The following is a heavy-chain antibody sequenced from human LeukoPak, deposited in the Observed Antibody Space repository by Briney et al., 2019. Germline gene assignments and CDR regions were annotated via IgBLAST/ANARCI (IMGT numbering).Heavy chain of an antibody. CDR1: GFTVSSNY. CDR2: IYSGGST. CDR3: ARDAPVRT. D-gene: IGHD6-6*01. V-gene: IGHV3-66*01. Sequence: PPGGSLRLSCAASGFTVSSNYISCVRHAPGEGLEWVSVIYSGGSTYYADSVKGRFTISRDNSKNTLYLQMNSLRAEDTAVYYCARDAPVRTWGQGTLVTVSS. J-gene: IGHJ5*02.